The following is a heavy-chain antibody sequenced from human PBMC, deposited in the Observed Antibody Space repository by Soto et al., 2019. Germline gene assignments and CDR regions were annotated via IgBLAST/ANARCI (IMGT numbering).Heavy chain of an antibody. CDR3: AKVNSGWHQDYYYYGMAV. CDR2: ISYDGSNK. J-gene: IGHJ6*02. CDR1: GFTFSSYG. Sequence: PGGSLRLSCAASGFTFSSYGMHWVRQAPGKGLEWVAVISYDGSNKYYADSVKGRFTISRDNSKNTLYLQMNSLRAEDTAVYYCAKVNSGWHQDYYYYGMAVWGQGTTVTVSS. D-gene: IGHD5-12*01. V-gene: IGHV3-30*18.